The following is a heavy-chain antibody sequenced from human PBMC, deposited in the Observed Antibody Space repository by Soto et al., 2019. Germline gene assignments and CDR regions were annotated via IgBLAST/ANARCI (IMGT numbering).Heavy chain of an antibody. J-gene: IGHJ4*02. Sequence: EVQLVESGGGLVQPGGSLRLSCAASGFTLSSYWMSWVRQAPGKGLEWVANIKEDGSDMYYVDSVKGRFTISRDNAKNSLNLQMNSLRAEDTAVYYCATEVWVYYDFWSGYSDYWGQGTRVTVSS. V-gene: IGHV3-7*01. CDR2: IKEDGSDM. D-gene: IGHD3-3*01. CDR3: ATEVWVYYDFWSGYSDY. CDR1: GFTLSSYW.